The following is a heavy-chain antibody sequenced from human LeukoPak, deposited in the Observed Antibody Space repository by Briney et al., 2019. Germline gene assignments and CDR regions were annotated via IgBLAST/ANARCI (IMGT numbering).Heavy chain of an antibody. CDR1: GFTFSSYG. D-gene: IGHD6-19*01. CDR3: AYGRSSGWTFDY. V-gene: IGHV3-33*01. J-gene: IGHJ4*02. CDR2: IWYDGSNK. Sequence: QPGRSLRLSCAASGFTFSSYGMHWVRQAPGKGLEWVAVIWYDGSNKYYADSVKGRFTISRDNSKNTLYLQMNSLRAEDTAVYYCAYGRSSGWTFDYWGQGTLVTVSS.